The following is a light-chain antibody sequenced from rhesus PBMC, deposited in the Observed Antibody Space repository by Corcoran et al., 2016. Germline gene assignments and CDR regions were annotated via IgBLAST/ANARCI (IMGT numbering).Light chain of an antibody. J-gene: IGKJ3*01. CDR2: GAS. Sequence: EIVMTQSPATLSLSPGERATLSCRASQSVTSSLAWYQQKPRLAPRLLISGASTRATGCPDRFRGSGSGTDFPLTINSLEPEDFAVYFCQETSNLFTFGPGTKLDIK. V-gene: IGKV3-31*02. CDR1: QSVTSS. CDR3: QETSNLFT.